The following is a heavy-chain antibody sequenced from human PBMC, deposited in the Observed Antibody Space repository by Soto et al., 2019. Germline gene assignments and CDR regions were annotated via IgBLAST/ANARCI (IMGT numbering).Heavy chain of an antibody. CDR3: ARDLKVEVTGGGSYYYYAMDV. CDR2: IHYSGSS. V-gene: IGHV4-31*03. CDR1: GGSVSSGTYY. D-gene: IGHD3-16*01. Sequence: QVKLQESGPGLVKASQTLSLTCTVSGGSVSSGTYYWSWIRQHPGRGLEWIGHIHYSGSSYYNPSLKSRVTLSLDSSKIQFSLNLNSVTAADTAVYYCARDLKVEVTGGGSYYYYAMDVWGQGTTVTVSS. J-gene: IGHJ6*02.